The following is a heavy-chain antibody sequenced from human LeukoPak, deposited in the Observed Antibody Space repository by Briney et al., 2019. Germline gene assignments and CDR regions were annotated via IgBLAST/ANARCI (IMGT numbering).Heavy chain of an antibody. CDR2: ISSSGSTI. CDR1: GFTFSDYY. Sequence: GGSLRLSCAASGFTFSDYYMSWIRQAPGKGLEWVSYISSSGSTIYYADSLKGRFTISRRNAKNSLYLQMNSLRAEDTAVYYCARDRKSTRYSSSWPKFDYWGQGTLVTVSS. J-gene: IGHJ4*02. V-gene: IGHV3-11*01. CDR3: ARDRKSTRYSSSWPKFDY. D-gene: IGHD6-13*01.